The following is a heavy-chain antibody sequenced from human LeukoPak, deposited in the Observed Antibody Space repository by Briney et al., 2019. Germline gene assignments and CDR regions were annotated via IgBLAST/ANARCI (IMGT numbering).Heavy chain of an antibody. Sequence: KHGESLKISCKGSGYSFTSYWIGWVRQMPGKGLEWMGIIYPGDSDTRYSPSFQGQVTISADKSISTAYLQWSSLKASDTAMYYCARTNLWFGELDAFDIWGQGTLVTVSS. CDR1: GYSFTSYW. D-gene: IGHD3-10*01. CDR3: ARTNLWFGELDAFDI. J-gene: IGHJ3*02. CDR2: IYPGDSDT. V-gene: IGHV5-51*01.